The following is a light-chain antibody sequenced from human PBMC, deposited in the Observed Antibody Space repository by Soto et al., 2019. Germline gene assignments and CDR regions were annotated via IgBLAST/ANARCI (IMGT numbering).Light chain of an antibody. CDR1: SSDVGTYNL. J-gene: IGLJ1*01. CDR2: EGS. CDR3: CSYAGSSTYV. V-gene: IGLV2-23*01. Sequence: QSALTQPASVSGSPGQSITISCTGTSSDVGTYNLVSWYQHHPGKAPKLMIYEGSKRPSGVSNRFSGSKSGNTASLTISGLQAEDEADYYCCSYAGSSTYVFGTGTQLTLL.